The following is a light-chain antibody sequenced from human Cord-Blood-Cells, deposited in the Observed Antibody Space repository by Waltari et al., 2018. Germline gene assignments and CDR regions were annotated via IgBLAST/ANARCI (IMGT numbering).Light chain of an antibody. CDR2: KAS. CDR1: QSISSW. Sequence: IQRPQPPSTPSASVGARVTTTCRASQSISSWLAWYQQKPGKAPKLLIYKASSLESGVPSRFSGSGSGTEFTLTISSLQPDDFATYYCQQYNSYPYTFGQGTKLEIK. V-gene: IGKV1-5*03. CDR3: QQYNSYPYT. J-gene: IGKJ2*01.